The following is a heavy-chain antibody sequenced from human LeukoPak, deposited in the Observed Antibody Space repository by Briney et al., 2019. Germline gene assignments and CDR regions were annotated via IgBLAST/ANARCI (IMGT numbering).Heavy chain of an antibody. CDR3: ARDDSSGWRSFDY. CDR2: IYYSGST. V-gene: IGHV4-59*01. Sequence: PSETLSLTCTVSGGSISSYYWSWIRQPPGKGLEWIGYIYYSGSTNYNPSLKSRVTISVDTSKNQFSLKLSSVTAADTAVYYCARDDSSGWRSFDYWGQGTLVTVSS. CDR1: GGSISSYY. D-gene: IGHD6-19*01. J-gene: IGHJ4*02.